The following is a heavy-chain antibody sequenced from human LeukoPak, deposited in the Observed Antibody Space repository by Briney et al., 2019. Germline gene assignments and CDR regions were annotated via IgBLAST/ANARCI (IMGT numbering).Heavy chain of an antibody. CDR2: TYYRSKWYN. CDR3: AKGRWALFDC. CDR1: GDSVSSNSAA. Sequence: SQTLSLTCDISGDSVSSNSAAWNWIRQSPSRGLEWLGRTYYRSKWYNDYAISVKSRMTINADTSKNQFSLQINSVTPEDTAVYYCAKGRWALFDCWGQGTLITVSS. V-gene: IGHV6-1*01. J-gene: IGHJ4*02. D-gene: IGHD3-10*01.